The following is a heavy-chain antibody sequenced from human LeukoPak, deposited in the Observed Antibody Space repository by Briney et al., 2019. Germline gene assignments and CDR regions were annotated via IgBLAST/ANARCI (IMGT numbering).Heavy chain of an antibody. CDR3: GXXXXXXXXXSYXPSHNWFDP. Sequence: PSETLSLTCAVSGGSFSGYYWSWIRQPPGKGLEWIGEINHSGSTNYNPSLKSRVTISVDTSKNQFSLKLSSVTAADAAVYFCGXXXXXXXXXSYXPSHNWFDPWGQGTLVTVSS. J-gene: IGHJ5*02. V-gene: IGHV4-34*01. CDR2: INHSGST. D-gene: IGHD3-16*02. CDR1: GGSFSGYY.